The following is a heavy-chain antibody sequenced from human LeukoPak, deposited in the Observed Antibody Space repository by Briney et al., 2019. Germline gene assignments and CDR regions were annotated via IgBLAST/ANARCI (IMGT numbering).Heavy chain of an antibody. Sequence: PGGSLRLSCVASGFTFSRHGMHWVRQAPGKGLEWVAVIGDTGRAKYYADSVEGRFTASRDNFKNTLYLEMNSLRYDDTALYYCAREAAWGNWYFDYWGRGTLVTVSS. V-gene: IGHV3-33*08. CDR1: GFTFSRHG. D-gene: IGHD3-16*01. CDR3: AREAAWGNWYFDY. CDR2: IGDTGRAK. J-gene: IGHJ2*01.